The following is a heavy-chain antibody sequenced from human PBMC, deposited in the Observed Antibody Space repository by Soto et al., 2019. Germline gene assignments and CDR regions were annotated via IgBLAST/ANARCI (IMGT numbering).Heavy chain of an antibody. J-gene: IGHJ6*03. D-gene: IGHD6-6*01. CDR2: ISSSSSYI. CDR3: AREGGYSSSSPSPGYYYYYYYMDV. V-gene: IGHV3-21*01. Sequence: GGSLRLSCAASGFTFSSYSMNWVRQAPGKGLEWVSSISSSSSYIYYADSVKGRFTISRDNAKNSLYLQMYSLRAEDTAVYYCAREGGYSSSSPSPGYYYYYYYMDVWGKGTTVTVSS. CDR1: GFTFSSYS.